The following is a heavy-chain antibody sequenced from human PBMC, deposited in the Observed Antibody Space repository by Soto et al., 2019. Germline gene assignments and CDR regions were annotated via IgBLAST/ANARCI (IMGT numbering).Heavy chain of an antibody. D-gene: IGHD3-10*01. CDR3: AREGGKPMVLDP. CDR1: VGSITGNVYY. V-gene: IGHV4-31*02. J-gene: IGHJ5*02. CDR2: IYHIGST. Sequence: SETLSLTWTVSVGSITGNVYYGNWIPHYPGKGREWIGYIYHIGSTYYNPSLKSRVTISLDTSKNRLSLNLRSVTAADTAMYYYAREGGKPMVLDPWGQGTLVTVSS.